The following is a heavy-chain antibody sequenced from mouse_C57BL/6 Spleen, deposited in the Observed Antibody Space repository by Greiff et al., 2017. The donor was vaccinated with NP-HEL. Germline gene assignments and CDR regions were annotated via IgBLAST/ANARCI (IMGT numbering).Heavy chain of an antibody. J-gene: IGHJ4*01. CDR1: GYSITSGYY. V-gene: IGHV3-6*01. Sequence: EVKLQESGPGLVKPSQSLSLTCSVTGYSITSGYYWNWIRQFPGNKLEWMGYISYDGSNNYNPSLKNRISITRDTSKNQFFLKLNSMTTEDTATYYCARGEGRGDYAMDYWGQGTSVTVSS. CDR2: ISYDGSN. D-gene: IGHD3-3*01. CDR3: ARGEGRGDYAMDY.